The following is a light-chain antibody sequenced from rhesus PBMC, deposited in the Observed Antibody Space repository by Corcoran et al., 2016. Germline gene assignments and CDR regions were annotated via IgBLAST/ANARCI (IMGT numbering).Light chain of an antibody. CDR2: KAS. CDR3: QHTYGTPYS. J-gene: IGKJ2*01. V-gene: IGKV1-74*01. Sequence: DIQMTQSPSSLSASVGDRVTITCRARENVNNYLNWYQQKPGKAHKLLIKKASTLQSGVPSRFSGSGSGTDYTFTISSLQPEDVATYYCQHTYGTPYSFGQGTKVEIK. CDR1: ENVNNY.